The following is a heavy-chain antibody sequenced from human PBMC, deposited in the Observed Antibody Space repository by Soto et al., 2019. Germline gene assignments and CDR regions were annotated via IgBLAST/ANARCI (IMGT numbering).Heavy chain of an antibody. V-gene: IGHV1-18*01. Sequence: QVPLVQSGAEVKKPGASVKVSCKASGYTFTSYGISWVRQAPGQGLEWMGWISAYNGNTNYAQKLQGRVTMTTDISTSTAYMELRSLRSDDTAVYYCARDPSTTINTAMGPNAFDIWGQGTMVTVSS. D-gene: IGHD5-18*01. CDR2: ISAYNGNT. CDR3: ARDPSTTINTAMGPNAFDI. J-gene: IGHJ3*02. CDR1: GYTFTSYG.